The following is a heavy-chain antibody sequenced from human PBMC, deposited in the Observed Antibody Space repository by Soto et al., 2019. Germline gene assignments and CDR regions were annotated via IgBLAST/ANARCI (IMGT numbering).Heavy chain of an antibody. CDR1: GGSISSSNW. V-gene: IGHV4-4*02. Sequence: SETLSLTCAVSGGSISSSNWWSWVRQPPGKGLEWIGEIYHSGSTNYNPSLKSRVTISVDKSKNQFSLKLSSVTAADTAVYYCARGRYCTNGVCYPADYWGQGTLVTVSS. CDR2: IYHSGST. D-gene: IGHD2-8*01. J-gene: IGHJ4*02. CDR3: ARGRYCTNGVCYPADY.